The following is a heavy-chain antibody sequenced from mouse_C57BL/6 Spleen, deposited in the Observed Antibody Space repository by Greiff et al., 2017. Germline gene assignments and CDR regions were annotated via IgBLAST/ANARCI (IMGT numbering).Heavy chain of an antibody. D-gene: IGHD2-2*01. CDR3: ARPGYDEAWFAY. CDR1: GFTFSDYY. J-gene: IGHJ3*01. CDR2: ISNGGGST. V-gene: IGHV5-12*01. Sequence: EVKLVESGGGLVQPGGSLKLSCAASGFTFSDYYMYWVRQTPEKRLEWVAYISNGGGSTYYPDTVKGRFTISRDNAKNTLYLQMSCLKSEDTAMYYCARPGYDEAWFAYWGQGTLDTVSA.